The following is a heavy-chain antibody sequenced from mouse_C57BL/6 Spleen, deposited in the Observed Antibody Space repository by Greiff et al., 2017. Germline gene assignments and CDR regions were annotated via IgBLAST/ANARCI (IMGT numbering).Heavy chain of an antibody. V-gene: IGHV5-4*01. CDR2: ISNGGSYT. CDR3: ARDYSPFDY. D-gene: IGHD1-1*01. J-gene: IGHJ2*01. Sequence: EVQLVEPGGGLVKPGGSLKLSCAASGFTFSSYAMSWVRQTPEKRLEWVATISNGGSYTYYPDNVKGRFTISRDKAKNNLYLQMSNLKSEDTAIYDCARDYSPFDYWGQSTTLTVSS. CDR1: GFTFSSYA.